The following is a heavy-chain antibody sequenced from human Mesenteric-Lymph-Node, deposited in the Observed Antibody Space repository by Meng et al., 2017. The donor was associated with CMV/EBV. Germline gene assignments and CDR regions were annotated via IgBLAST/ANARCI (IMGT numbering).Heavy chain of an antibody. Sequence: GGSLRLSCAASGFTLNGYYMNWIRQAPGKGLEWISYISSSGSTIYYADSVQGRFTISRDNAKNSLYLQMNSLRAEDTAVYYCARDSTIAARPRAFDNWGQGTLVTVSS. CDR1: GFTLNGYY. CDR2: ISSSGSTI. V-gene: IGHV3-11*01. D-gene: IGHD6-6*01. J-gene: IGHJ3*02. CDR3: ARDSTIAARPRAFDN.